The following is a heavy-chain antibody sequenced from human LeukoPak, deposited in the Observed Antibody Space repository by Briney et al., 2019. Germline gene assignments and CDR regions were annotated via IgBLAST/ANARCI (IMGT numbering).Heavy chain of an antibody. CDR3: AKDGDTMSGTYYYDMDV. CDR1: GFTFSSYA. Sequence: GGSLRLSCAASGFTFSSYAMHWVRQAPGKGLEWVAVISYDGSNKYYADSVKGRFTISRDNPKNTLYLQMNSLTAEATAVYYCAKDGDTMSGTYYYDMDVWGKGTTVTIS. CDR2: ISYDGSNK. J-gene: IGHJ6*03. D-gene: IGHD1-26*01. V-gene: IGHV3-30*04.